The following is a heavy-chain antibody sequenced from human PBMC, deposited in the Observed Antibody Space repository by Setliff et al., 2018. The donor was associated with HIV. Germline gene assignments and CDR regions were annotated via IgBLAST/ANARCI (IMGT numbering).Heavy chain of an antibody. CDR3: ARDRVGSRHDAFEI. V-gene: IGHV4-38-2*02. CDR1: GYYISSGYY. CDR2: IYHSGIT. D-gene: IGHD1-26*01. Sequence: KSSETLSLTCAVSGYYISSGYYWAWIRQPPGKGLEWIGSIYHSGITYYNPSLKSRVTISVDTSKNQFSLKVSSVTAADTAVYYCARDRVGSRHDAFEIWGQGTMVTVSS. J-gene: IGHJ3*02.